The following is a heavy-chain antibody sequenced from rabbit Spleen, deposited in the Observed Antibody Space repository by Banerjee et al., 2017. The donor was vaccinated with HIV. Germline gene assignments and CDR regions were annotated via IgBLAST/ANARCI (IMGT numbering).Heavy chain of an antibody. D-gene: IGHD1-1*01. CDR2: INAITGKA. Sequence: QEQLEESGGGLVKPEGSLTLTCKASGVSFSDKDVMCWVRQAPGKGLEWIACINAITGKAVYASWAKGRFTISKTSSTTVTLQMTSLTAADTATYFCARNYVNAFDPWGQGTLVTVS. V-gene: IGHV1S45*01. CDR1: GVSFSDKDV. CDR3: ARNYVNAFDP. J-gene: IGHJ2*01.